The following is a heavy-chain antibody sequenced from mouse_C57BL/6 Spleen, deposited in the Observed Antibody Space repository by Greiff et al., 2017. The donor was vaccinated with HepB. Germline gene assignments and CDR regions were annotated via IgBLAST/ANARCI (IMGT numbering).Heavy chain of an antibody. V-gene: IGHV5-17*01. J-gene: IGHJ4*01. CDR1: GFTFSDYG. CDR2: ISSGSSTI. CDR3: AGDYRYAMDY. D-gene: IGHD2-4*01. Sequence: DVMLVESGGGLVKPGGSLKLSCAASGFTFSDYGMHWVRQAPEKGLEWVAYISSGSSTIYYADTVKGRFTISRDNAKNTLFLQMTSLRSEDTAMYYCAGDYRYAMDYWGQGTSVTVSS.